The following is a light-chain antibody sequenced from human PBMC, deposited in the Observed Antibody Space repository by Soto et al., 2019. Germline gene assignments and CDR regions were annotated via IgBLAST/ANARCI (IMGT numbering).Light chain of an antibody. CDR3: QQYGGSPLYT. Sequence: EIVLTQSPGTLSLSPGERATLSCRASQSVSSIYLAWYQQNPGQAPRLLIHGASSRATGISDRFSGSGSGTDFTLTISSLEPEDFAVYFCQQYGGSPLYTFGQGTKLQI. J-gene: IGKJ2*01. V-gene: IGKV3-20*01. CDR2: GAS. CDR1: QSVSSIY.